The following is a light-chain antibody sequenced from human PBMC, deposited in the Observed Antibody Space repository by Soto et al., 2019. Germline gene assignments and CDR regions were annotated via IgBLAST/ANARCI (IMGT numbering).Light chain of an antibody. J-gene: IGKJ1*01. CDR2: GAS. CDR1: QGISSN. V-gene: IGKV1-9*01. Sequence: QLTQSPSSLSASVGDRVTITCRASQGISSNLAWYQQKPGRAPKLLIFGASTLQSGVPSRFSGSGSGTDFTLTISSLQPEDFATYFCQKLTAYPPWTFGQGTKVEIK. CDR3: QKLTAYPPWT.